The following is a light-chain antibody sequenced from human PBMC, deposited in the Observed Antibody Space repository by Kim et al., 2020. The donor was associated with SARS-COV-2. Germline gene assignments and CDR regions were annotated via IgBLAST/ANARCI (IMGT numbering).Light chain of an antibody. V-gene: IGLV1-40*01. Sequence: QSVLTQPPSVSGAPGLRVTISCTGSSSNIGAGYDVHWYQQLPGTAPKLLIYVNDNRPSGVPDRFSGSKSGTSASLAITGLQAEDEADYYCQSYDSSLSGVVFGGGTQLTVL. CDR1: SSNIGAGYD. CDR2: VND. CDR3: QSYDSSLSGVV. J-gene: IGLJ2*01.